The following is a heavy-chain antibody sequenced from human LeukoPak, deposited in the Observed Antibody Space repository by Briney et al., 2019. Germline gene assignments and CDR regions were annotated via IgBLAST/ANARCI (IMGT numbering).Heavy chain of an antibody. CDR3: ATKVPGNSHFSS. CDR2: VCGSGNEI. V-gene: IGHV3-48*03. J-gene: IGHJ4*02. D-gene: IGHD4-23*01. CDR1: GFTFNNFE. Sequence: GGSLRLSCAASGFTFNNFEMNWVRQAPGKGLEWISYVCGSGNEIHYGDSVKGRFTISRDNAQSSLYLQMNSLRAEDTAVYYCATKVPGNSHFSSWGVGTLVTVSS.